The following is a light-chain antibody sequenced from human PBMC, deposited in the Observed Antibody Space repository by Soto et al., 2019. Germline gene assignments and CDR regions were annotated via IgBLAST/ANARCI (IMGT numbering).Light chain of an antibody. CDR1: SSNIGAGYD. CDR3: QSYDSSLSANYV. CDR2: GNS. V-gene: IGLV1-40*01. J-gene: IGLJ1*01. Sequence: QPVLTQPPSMSGAPGQRVTISCTGSSSNIGAGYDVHWYQQLPGTAPKLLIYGNSNRPSGVPDRFSGSKSGTSASLAITGLQAEDEADYYCQSYDSSLSANYVFGTGTKLTVL.